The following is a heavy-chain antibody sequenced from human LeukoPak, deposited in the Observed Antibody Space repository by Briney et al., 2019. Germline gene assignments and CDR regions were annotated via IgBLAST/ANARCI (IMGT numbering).Heavy chain of an antibody. V-gene: IGHV1-46*01. Sequence: ASAKVSCKASGYTFTSNYIHWVRQAPGQGLEWMGMIYPRDGSTSYAQKFQGRVTVTRDTSTRTVHMELSGLRSEDTAVYYCARDQEGFDYWGQGTLVTVSS. CDR3: ARDQEGFDY. J-gene: IGHJ4*02. CDR2: IYPRDGST. CDR1: GYTFTSNY.